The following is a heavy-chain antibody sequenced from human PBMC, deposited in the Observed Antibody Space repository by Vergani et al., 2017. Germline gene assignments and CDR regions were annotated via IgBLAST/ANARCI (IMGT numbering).Heavy chain of an antibody. J-gene: IGHJ6*02. D-gene: IGHD6-19*01. CDR2: INPSGGST. V-gene: IGHV1-46*03. Sequence: QVQLVQSGAEVKKPGASVKVSCKASGYTFTSYYMHWVRQAPGQGLEWMGIINPSGGSTSYAQKFQGRVTMTRDTSTSTVYMELSSLRSEDTAVYYCARIGPRDGSGWGYHYYYYYGMDVWGQGTTVTVSS. CDR3: ARIGPRDGSGWGYHYYYYYGMDV. CDR1: GYTFTSYY.